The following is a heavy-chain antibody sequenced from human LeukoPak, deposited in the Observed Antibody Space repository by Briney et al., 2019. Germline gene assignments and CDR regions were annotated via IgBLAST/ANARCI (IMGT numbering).Heavy chain of an antibody. CDR2: MNPNSGNT. CDR1: GYTLTELS. J-gene: IGHJ6*03. CDR3: ARGLSSTSNHYYYMDV. V-gene: IGHV1-8*01. D-gene: IGHD2-2*01. Sequence: ASVKVSCKVSGYTLTELSMHWVRQAPGKGLEWMGWMNPNSGNTGYAQKFQGRVTMTRNTSISTAYMELSSLRSEDTAVYYCARGLSSTSNHYYYMDVWGKGTTVTVSS.